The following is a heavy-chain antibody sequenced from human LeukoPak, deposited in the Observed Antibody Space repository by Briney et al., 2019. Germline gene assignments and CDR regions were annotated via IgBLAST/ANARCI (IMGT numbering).Heavy chain of an antibody. J-gene: IGHJ4*02. Sequence: ASVKVSCKASGYTFTSYTIHWVRQAPGQGLEWMGWINTDNGNTKYSQNLEGRVTITRDTSAGTTYMNLGSLRSDDTGVYYCARIRRPLRGYFDHWGQGTLVT. CDR2: INTDNGNT. CDR1: GYTFTSYT. V-gene: IGHV1-3*04. D-gene: IGHD3-16*01. CDR3: ARIRRPLRGYFDH.